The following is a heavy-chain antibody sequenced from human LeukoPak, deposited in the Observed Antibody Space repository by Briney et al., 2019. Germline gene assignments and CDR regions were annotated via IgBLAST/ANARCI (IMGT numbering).Heavy chain of an antibody. CDR3: ALTVSSSWYGYFQH. J-gene: IGHJ1*01. CDR2: IIPIFGTA. CDR1: GGTFSSYA. Sequence: SVKVSCKASGGTFSSYAISWVRQAPGQGLERMGRIIPIFGTANYAQKFQGRVTITTDESTSTAYMELSSLRSEDTAVYYCALTVSSSWYGYFQHWGQGTLVTVSS. V-gene: IGHV1-69*05. D-gene: IGHD6-13*01.